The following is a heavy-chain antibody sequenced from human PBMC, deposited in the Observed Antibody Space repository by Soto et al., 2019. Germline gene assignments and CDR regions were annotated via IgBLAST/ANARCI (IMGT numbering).Heavy chain of an antibody. D-gene: IGHD3-10*01. J-gene: IGHJ6*02. CDR2: INHSGST. Sequence: SETLSLTCAVYGGCFSGYYWSWIRQPPGKGLEWIGEINHSGSTNYNPSLKSRVTISVDTSKNQFSLKLSSVTAADTAVYYCARSSMVRGVGYYYGMDVWGQGTTVTVS. CDR3: ARSSMVRGVGYYYGMDV. V-gene: IGHV4-34*01. CDR1: GGCFSGYY.